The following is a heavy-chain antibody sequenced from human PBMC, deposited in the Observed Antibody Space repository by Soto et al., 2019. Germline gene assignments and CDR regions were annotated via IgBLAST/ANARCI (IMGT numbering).Heavy chain of an antibody. Sequence: SATLSLTCPVSVGSISSGDFYCMWIRQPPGKGLELIGNIYYSGSTYYNPSLRSRAIMSVDTSQNQFSLKLSSLTAADTAVYFCARADDFSDRFDYWGQGALVTVSS. CDR2: IYYSGST. V-gene: IGHV4-30-4*01. CDR3: ARADDFSDRFDY. J-gene: IGHJ4*02. D-gene: IGHD4-17*01. CDR1: VGSISSGDFY.